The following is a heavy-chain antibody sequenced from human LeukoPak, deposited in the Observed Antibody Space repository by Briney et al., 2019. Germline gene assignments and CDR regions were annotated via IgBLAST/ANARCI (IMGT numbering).Heavy chain of an antibody. Sequence: ASVKVSCKASGYTFTSYYMHWVRQAPGQGLEWMGIINPSGGSTSYAQKFQGRVTMTRDTSTSTVYMELSSLRSEDTAVYYCARRGGSGLVGYYYYYGMDVWGQGTTVTVSS. V-gene: IGHV1-46*01. CDR2: INPSGGST. J-gene: IGHJ6*02. D-gene: IGHD2-15*01. CDR3: ARRGGSGLVGYYYYYGMDV. CDR1: GYTFTSYY.